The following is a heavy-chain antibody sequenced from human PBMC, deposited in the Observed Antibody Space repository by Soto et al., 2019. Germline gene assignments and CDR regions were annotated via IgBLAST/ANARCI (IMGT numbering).Heavy chain of an antibody. V-gene: IGHV4-39*01. CDR2: ISYTGTT. CDR1: FASFSSNSYR. CDR3: ARLVVVAPVANV. Sequence: SETLSLTCIVSFASFSSNSYRWGGIRQPPGKGLEWIGSISYTGTTYYSPSLKSRVTISADTSKKQFSLKLDSATAADTAVYYCARLVVVAPVANVWGQGTLVTVSS. J-gene: IGHJ4*02. D-gene: IGHD2-15*01.